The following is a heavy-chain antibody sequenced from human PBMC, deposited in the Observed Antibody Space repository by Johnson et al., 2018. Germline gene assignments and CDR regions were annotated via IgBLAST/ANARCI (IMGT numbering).Heavy chain of an antibody. CDR1: GGSISSYY. CDR3: ARAGAYYDYVWGSYRSYYYYMDV. CDR2: IYYSGST. Sequence: QVQLQESGPGLVKPSETLSLTCTVSGGSISSYYWSWIRQPPGKGLEWIGYIYYSGSTNYNPSLKSRVTISVDTSKNQFSLKLSSVTAADTAVDYCARAGAYYDYVWGSYRSYYYYMDVWGKGTTVTVSS. V-gene: IGHV4-59*01. D-gene: IGHD3-16*02. J-gene: IGHJ6*03.